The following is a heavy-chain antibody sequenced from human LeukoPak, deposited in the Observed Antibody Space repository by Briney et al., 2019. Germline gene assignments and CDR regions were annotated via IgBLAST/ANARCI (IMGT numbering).Heavy chain of an antibody. CDR1: GFTFNSYA. V-gene: IGHV3-30-3*01. CDR3: ARDPRM. CDR2: KSYDGSNK. Sequence: PGGSLRLSCAASGFTFNSYAMHWVRQAPGKGLEWVAVKSYDGSNKYYADSVKGRFTISRDNSKNTLYLQMDSLTIEDTAVYYCARDPRMRGQGTLVTVSS. J-gene: IGHJ4*02.